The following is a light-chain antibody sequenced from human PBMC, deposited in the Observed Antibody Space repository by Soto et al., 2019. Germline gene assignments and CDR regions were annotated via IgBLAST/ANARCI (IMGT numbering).Light chain of an antibody. CDR1: SSDVGGYNY. Sequence: QSVLTQPASVSGSPGQSITLSCTGTSSDVGGYNYVSWYQQHPGKAPKLMIYEVSNRPSGVSNRFSGSKSGNTASLTISGLQAEDEADYYCNSYASSGTLVFGTGTQVTVL. CDR2: EVS. J-gene: IGLJ1*01. V-gene: IGLV2-14*01. CDR3: NSYASSGTLV.